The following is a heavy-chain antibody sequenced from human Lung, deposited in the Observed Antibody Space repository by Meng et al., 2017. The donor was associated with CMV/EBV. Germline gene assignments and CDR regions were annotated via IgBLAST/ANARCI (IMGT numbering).Heavy chain of an antibody. CDR2: IYYSGST. V-gene: IGHV4-61*01. J-gene: IGHJ5*02. Sequence: CTVSGGSVSSGIYYWSWSRQHPGKGLEWIGYIYYSGSTNYNPSLKSRVTISADTSKNQFSLRPSSVTAADTAVYYCARAGPGWFDPWGQGTLVTVSS. CDR3: ARAGPGWFDP. CDR1: GGSVSSGIYY.